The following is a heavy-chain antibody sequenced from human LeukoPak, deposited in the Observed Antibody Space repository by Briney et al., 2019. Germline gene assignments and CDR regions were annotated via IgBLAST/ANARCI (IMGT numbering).Heavy chain of an antibody. CDR1: GYTFTSYG. J-gene: IGHJ4*02. CDR2: ISAYNGNT. Sequence: ASVKVSCTASGYTFTSYGISWVRQAPGQGLEWMGWISAYNGNTNYAQKLQGRVTTTTDTSTSTAYMELRSLRSDDTAVYYCARDYCSSTSCHFDYWGQGTLVTVSS. V-gene: IGHV1-18*01. CDR3: ARDYCSSTSCHFDY. D-gene: IGHD2-2*01.